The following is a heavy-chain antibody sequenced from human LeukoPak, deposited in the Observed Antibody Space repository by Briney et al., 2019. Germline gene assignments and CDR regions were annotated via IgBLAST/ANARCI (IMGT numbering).Heavy chain of an antibody. Sequence: GGSLRLSCTASGFTFSSYAMSWVRQAPGKGLEWVSAISGSGGSTYYADSVKGRFTISRDNSKNTLYPQMNSLRAEDTAVYYCATSPPYYDYVLYYFDYWGQGTLVTVSS. CDR2: ISGSGGST. CDR1: GFTFSSYA. D-gene: IGHD3-16*01. CDR3: ATSPPYYDYVLYYFDY. J-gene: IGHJ4*02. V-gene: IGHV3-23*01.